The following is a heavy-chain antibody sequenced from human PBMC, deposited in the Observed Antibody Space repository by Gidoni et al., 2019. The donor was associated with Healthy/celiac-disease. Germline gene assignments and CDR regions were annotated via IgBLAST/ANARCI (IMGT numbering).Heavy chain of an antibody. J-gene: IGHJ5*02. CDR3: ARESGSYYGSCFDP. CDR2: IYNSGST. CDR1: GGSISSYY. D-gene: IGHD1-26*01. Sequence: QVQLQESGPGLVKPSETLSLTCTVPGGSISSYYWSWIRQPPGKGLEWIGYIYNSGSTNYNPSLKSRVTISVETSKNHFSLKLSSVTAADTAVYYCARESGSYYGSCFDPWGQGTLVTVSS. V-gene: IGHV4-59*01.